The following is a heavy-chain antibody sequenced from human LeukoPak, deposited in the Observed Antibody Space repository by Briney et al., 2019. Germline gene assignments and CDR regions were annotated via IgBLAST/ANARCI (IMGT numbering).Heavy chain of an antibody. D-gene: IGHD1-1*01. CDR1: GASLSSYY. CDR2: ISDTGKT. V-gene: IGHV4-59*12. Sequence: SETLSLTCSVSGASLSSYYWDWLRQPLGKGLEWIGYISDTGKTDSNPSLKSRVSISLDTSKNQFSLKMTSVTAADTAIYYCARSRVGTTSGHYYYMDVWGKGTTVIVSS. J-gene: IGHJ6*03. CDR3: ARSRVGTTSGHYYYMDV.